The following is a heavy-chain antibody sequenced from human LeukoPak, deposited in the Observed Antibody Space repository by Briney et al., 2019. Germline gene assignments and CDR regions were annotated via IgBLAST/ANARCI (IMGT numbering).Heavy chain of an antibody. CDR1: GCSISSGGYY. CDR3: VRGAAAVGFDY. CDR2: IYYSGST. V-gene: IGHV4-31*03. J-gene: IGHJ4*02. Sequence: SQTLSLTCTVSGCSISSGGYYWSWIRQHPGKGLEWIGYIYYSGSTYYNPSLKSRVTISVDTSKNQFSLKLSSVTAADTAVYYCVRGAAAVGFDYWGQGTLVTVSS. D-gene: IGHD6-13*01.